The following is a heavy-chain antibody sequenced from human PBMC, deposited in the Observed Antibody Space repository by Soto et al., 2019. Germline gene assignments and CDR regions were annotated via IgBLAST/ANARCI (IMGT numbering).Heavy chain of an antibody. CDR3: ARDQLELRSYYYGMDV. V-gene: IGHV1-69*13. J-gene: IGHJ6*02. CDR1: GGTFSSYA. Sequence: SVKVSCKASGGTFSSYAISWVRQAPGQGLEWMGGIIPIFGTANYAQKFQGRVTITADESTSTAYMELSSLRSEDTAVYYCARDQLELRSYYYGMDVWGQGTTVTVSS. CDR2: IIPIFGTA. D-gene: IGHD1-7*01.